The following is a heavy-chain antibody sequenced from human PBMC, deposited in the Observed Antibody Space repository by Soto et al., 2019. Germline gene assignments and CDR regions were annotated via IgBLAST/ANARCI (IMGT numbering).Heavy chain of an antibody. CDR2: ISTDNVNA. CDR1: GYPFSHFD. V-gene: IGHV1-18*01. D-gene: IGHD3-16*01. CDR3: AFGSWSLEF. J-gene: IGHJ4*02. Sequence: QVQLVQSGAEVKKPGASTKVSCRASGYPFSHFDVTWVRQAPGQGLEWMGWISTDNVNADSAQKFQGRVTMTIDRSTSTAYMDLKSLRSDDTAVYFCAFGSWSLEFWGQGTQFTVSS.